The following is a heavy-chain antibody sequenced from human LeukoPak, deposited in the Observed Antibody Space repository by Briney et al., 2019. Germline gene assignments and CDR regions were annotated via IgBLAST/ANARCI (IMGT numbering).Heavy chain of an antibody. V-gene: IGHV1-2*06. J-gene: IGHJ4*02. Sequence: ASVKVSCKASGYTFTGYYMHWVRQAPGQGLEWIGRINPNSGGTNYAQKFQGRVTMTRDTSISTAYMELSRLRSDDTAVYYCARGARYYYDSSGYYFRDFDYWGQGTLVTVSS. CDR1: GYTFTGYY. CDR2: INPNSGGT. D-gene: IGHD3-22*01. CDR3: ARGARYYYDSSGYYFRDFDY.